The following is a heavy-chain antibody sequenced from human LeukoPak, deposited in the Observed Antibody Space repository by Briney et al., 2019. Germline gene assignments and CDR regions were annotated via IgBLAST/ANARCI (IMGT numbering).Heavy chain of an antibody. Sequence: SETLSLTCTVSGYSISSGYYWGWIRQPPGKGLEWIGSIYHSGSTYYNPSLKSRVTISVDTSKNQFSLKLRSVTAADTAVYYCARDAYCRGGGCNYLSNPLDYWGQGTLVTVSS. CDR3: ARDAYCRGGGCNYLSNPLDY. V-gene: IGHV4-38-2*02. CDR1: GYSISSGYY. D-gene: IGHD2-15*01. CDR2: IYHSGST. J-gene: IGHJ4*02.